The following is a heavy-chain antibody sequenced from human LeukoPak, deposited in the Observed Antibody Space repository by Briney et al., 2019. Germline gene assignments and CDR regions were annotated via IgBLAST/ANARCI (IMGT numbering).Heavy chain of an antibody. CDR2: INPNSGGT. CDR1: GYTFTGYY. CDR3: ARSGRMIRSVYYYGMDV. Sequence: ASVKVSCKASGYTFTGYYMHWVRQAPGQGLEWMGWINPNSGGTNYAQKFQGRVTMTRDTSISTAYMELSRLRSDDTAVYYRARSGRMIRSVYYYGMDVWGQGTTVTVSS. J-gene: IGHJ6*02. D-gene: IGHD3-22*01. V-gene: IGHV1-2*02.